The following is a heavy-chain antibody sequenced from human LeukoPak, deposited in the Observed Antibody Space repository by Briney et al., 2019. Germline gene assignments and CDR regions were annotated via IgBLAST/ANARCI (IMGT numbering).Heavy chain of an antibody. CDR3: ARDLYIDSSGYDAFDI. Sequence: PSETLSLTCTVPGGSISSYYWSWIRQPPGKGLEWIGRIYTSGSTNYNPSLKSRVTMSVDTSKNQFSLKLSSVTAADTAVYYCARDLYIDSSGYDAFDIWGQGTMVTVSS. CDR2: IYTSGST. V-gene: IGHV4-4*07. CDR1: GGSISSYY. J-gene: IGHJ3*02. D-gene: IGHD3-22*01.